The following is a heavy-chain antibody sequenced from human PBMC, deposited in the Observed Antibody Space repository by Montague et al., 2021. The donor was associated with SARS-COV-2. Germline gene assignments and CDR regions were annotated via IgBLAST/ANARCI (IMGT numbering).Heavy chain of an antibody. D-gene: IGHD6-19*01. CDR2: IYYSGST. CDR3: ARGGSYSSGWYGVDYYYGMDV. V-gene: IGHV4-31*03. CDR1: GGSISSGDYY. J-gene: IGHJ6*02. Sequence: TLSLTCTVSGGSISSGDYYWSWIRQHPGKGLEWIGYIYYSGSTYYNPSLKSRVTISVDTSKNQFSLKLSSVTAADTAVYCCARGGSYSSGWYGVDYYYGMDVWGQGTTVTVSS.